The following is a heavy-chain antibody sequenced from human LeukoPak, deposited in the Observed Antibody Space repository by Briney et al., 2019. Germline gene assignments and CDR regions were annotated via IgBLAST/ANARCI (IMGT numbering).Heavy chain of an antibody. CDR1: GDSVPSNSAA. Sequence: SQTLSLTCAISGDSVPSNSAAWNWIRQPPSRGLEWLGRTYYRSKWYNDYAVSVKSRITINPDTSKNQFSLKLSSVTAADTAVYYCARDRTGRNTAQDDYWGQGTLVTVSS. D-gene: IGHD5-18*01. CDR2: TYYRSKWYN. CDR3: ARDRTGRNTAQDDY. V-gene: IGHV6-1*01. J-gene: IGHJ4*02.